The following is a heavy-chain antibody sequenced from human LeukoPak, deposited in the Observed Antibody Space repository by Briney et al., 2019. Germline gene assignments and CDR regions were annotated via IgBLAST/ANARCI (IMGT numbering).Heavy chain of an antibody. V-gene: IGHV3-30*02. J-gene: IGHJ4*02. CDR3: AKDSARYMVRGVIIGDY. D-gene: IGHD3-10*01. CDR1: GFTFSSYG. CDR2: IRYDGSNK. Sequence: PGGSLRLSCAASGFTFSSYGMHWVRQAPGKGLEGVAFIRYDGSNKYYADSVKGRFTISRDNSKNTLYLQMNSLRAEDTAVYYCAKDSARYMVRGVIIGDYWGQGTLVTVSS.